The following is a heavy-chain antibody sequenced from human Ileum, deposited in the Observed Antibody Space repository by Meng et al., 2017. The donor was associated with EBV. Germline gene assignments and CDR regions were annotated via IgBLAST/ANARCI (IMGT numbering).Heavy chain of an antibody. J-gene: IGHJ5*02. CDR1: GGSVSSSY. D-gene: IGHD2-21*01. Sequence: VRPPVAAPGLVKTVESLSLTCTVSGGSVSSSYWNWFRQSPGKGLEWIGRISHSGSTNYSPSLQSRVTISVDTSKIQVSLKLSSVTPADTAVDYCAMRKVEMRAITPDNWLDPWGQGTLVTVSS. CDR2: ISHSGST. V-gene: IGHV4-59*02. CDR3: AMRKVEMRAITPDNWLDP.